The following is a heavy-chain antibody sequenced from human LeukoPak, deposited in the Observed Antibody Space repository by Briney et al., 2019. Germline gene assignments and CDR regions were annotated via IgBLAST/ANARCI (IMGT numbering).Heavy chain of an antibody. D-gene: IGHD1-26*01. CDR2: IHNSGST. Sequence: SETLSLTCTVSGGSVRSYYWSWIRQPPGEGLEWVAYIHNSGSTNYNPSLKSRVTISVDTSKNHFSLKLSSVTAADTAVYYCVRDWEGFNFDIWGQGTMVTVSS. CDR1: GGSVRSYY. CDR3: VRDWEGFNFDI. V-gene: IGHV4-59*02. J-gene: IGHJ3*02.